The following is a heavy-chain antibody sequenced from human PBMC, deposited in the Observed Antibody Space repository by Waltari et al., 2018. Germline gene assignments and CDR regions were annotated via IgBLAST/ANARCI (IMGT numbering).Heavy chain of an antibody. J-gene: IGHJ2*01. V-gene: IGHV4-59*01. Sequence: QVQLQESGPGLVKPSETLSLTCTVSGGSISSYYWSWIRQPPGKGLERIGYIYYSGSTNYNPALKRRVTISVDTSKNQFSLKLSSVTAADTAVYYCARAPNYDFWSGYYPLGYFDLWGRGTLVTVSS. D-gene: IGHD3-3*01. CDR2: IYYSGST. CDR3: ARAPNYDFWSGYYPLGYFDL. CDR1: GGSISSYY.